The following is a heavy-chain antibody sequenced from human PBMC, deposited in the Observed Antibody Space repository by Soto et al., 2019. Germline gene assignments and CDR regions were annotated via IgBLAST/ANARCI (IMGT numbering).Heavy chain of an antibody. Sequence: LSLTCAVYGGSFRGYYWGWIRQPPGKGLEWIGEINHSGSTNYNPSLKSRVTISVDTSKNQFSLKLSSVTAADTAVYYCARGGHYDYVWGSYRYRTYFDYWGQGTLVTVSS. CDR2: INHSGST. CDR3: ARGGHYDYVWGSYRYRTYFDY. J-gene: IGHJ4*02. CDR1: GGSFRGYY. D-gene: IGHD3-16*02. V-gene: IGHV4-34*01.